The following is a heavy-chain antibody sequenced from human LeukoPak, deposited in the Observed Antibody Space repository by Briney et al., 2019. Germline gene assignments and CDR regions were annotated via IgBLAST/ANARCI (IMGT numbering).Heavy chain of an antibody. Sequence: GGSLRLSCAASGFTFSSYGMHWVRQAPGKGLEWVAFIWYDGSNKYYADSVKGRFTISRDNSKNTLYLQMDSLRAEDTAVYYCAKDKDGFSSYYMDVWGKGTTVTISS. CDR2: IWYDGSNK. CDR1: GFTFSSYG. J-gene: IGHJ6*03. CDR3: AKDKDGFSSYYMDV. V-gene: IGHV3-30*02. D-gene: IGHD5-24*01.